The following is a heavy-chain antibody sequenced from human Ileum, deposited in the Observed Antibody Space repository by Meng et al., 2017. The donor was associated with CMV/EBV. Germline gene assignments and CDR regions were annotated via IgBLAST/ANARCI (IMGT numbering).Heavy chain of an antibody. J-gene: IGHJ4*02. Sequence: ASVKVSCKASGYTFTSYDINWVRQATGQGLEGMGWMNPNSGNTGYAQKFQGRVTMTRNTSISTAYMELSSLRSEDTAVYYCARGSGYPPKFDYWGQGTLVTVSS. CDR1: GYTFTSYD. D-gene: IGHD6-13*01. CDR3: ARGSGYPPKFDY. V-gene: IGHV1-8*01. CDR2: MNPNSGNT.